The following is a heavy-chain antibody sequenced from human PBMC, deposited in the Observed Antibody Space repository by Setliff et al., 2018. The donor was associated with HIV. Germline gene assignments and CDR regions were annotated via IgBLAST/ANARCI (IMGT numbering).Heavy chain of an antibody. CDR2: IYYSGST. D-gene: IGHD3-22*01. CDR1: GGSISSHY. V-gene: IGHV4-59*11. Sequence: SETLSLTCTVSGGSISSHYWSWIRQPPGKGLEWIGGIYYSGSTNYNPSLKSRVTISVDTSKNQFSLKLKSVTAADTAVYYCARVLPYDSSGYLLYYFDYWGQGTLVTVSS. CDR3: ARVLPYDSSGYLLYYFDY. J-gene: IGHJ4*02.